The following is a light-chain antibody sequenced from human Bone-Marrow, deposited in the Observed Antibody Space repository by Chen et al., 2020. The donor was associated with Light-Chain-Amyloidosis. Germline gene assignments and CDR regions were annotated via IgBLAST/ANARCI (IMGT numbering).Light chain of an antibody. Sequence: QSALTQPASLSGSPGQAITIYSTATNSDVGNYNLVSWYHHNPGKAPKLITYGDFKRPSGVSNLFSGSKTGNTASLTISGLQNEDEAHYPCCAYTGSSTWVFGGGTKLTVL. CDR1: NSDVGNYNL. V-gene: IGLV2-23*01. J-gene: IGLJ3*02. CDR3: CAYTGSSTWV. CDR2: GDF.